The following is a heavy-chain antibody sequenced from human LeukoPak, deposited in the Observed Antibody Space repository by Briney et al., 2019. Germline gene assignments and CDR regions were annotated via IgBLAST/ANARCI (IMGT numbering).Heavy chain of an antibody. CDR3: ARDEAAAAGDY. CDR1: GFTFSSYS. CDR2: ISSSSSYI. J-gene: IGHJ4*02. D-gene: IGHD6-13*01. V-gene: IGHV3-21*01. Sequence: GGSLRLSCAASGFTFSSYSMNWVRQAPGKGLEWVSSISSSSSYIYYADSMKGRFTISRDNAKNSLYLQMNSLRAEDTAVYYCARDEAAAAGDYWGQGTLVTVSS.